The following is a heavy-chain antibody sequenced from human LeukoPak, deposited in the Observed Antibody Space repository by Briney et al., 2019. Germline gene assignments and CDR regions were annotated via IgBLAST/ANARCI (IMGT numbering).Heavy chain of an antibody. Sequence: TSETLSLTCTVSGGSISSSSYYWGWIRQPPGKGLEWIGSIYYSGSTYYNPSLKSRVTISVDTSKNQFSLKLSSVTAADTAVYYCARLAPYSSGPHFDYWGQGILVTVSS. D-gene: IGHD6-19*01. CDR2: IYYSGST. V-gene: IGHV4-39*07. J-gene: IGHJ4*02. CDR1: GGSISSSSYY. CDR3: ARLAPYSSGPHFDY.